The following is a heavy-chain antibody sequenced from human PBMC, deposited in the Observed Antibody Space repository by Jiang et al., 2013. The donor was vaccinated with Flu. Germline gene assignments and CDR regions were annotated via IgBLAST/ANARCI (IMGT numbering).Heavy chain of an antibody. CDR1: GGSISSNSYY. V-gene: IGHV4-39*01. CDR3: ARHPGFGPTKFYYFNY. J-gene: IGHJ4*02. D-gene: IGHD3-10*01. Sequence: PGLVKPSEALSLTCTVSGGSISSNSYYWGWIRQPPGKGLEWIGTIYYSGNSYYNPSLKSRVTISVDMSKNQFSLKLSSVTAADTAVYYCARHPGFGPTKFYYFNYWGQGTLVTVSS. CDR2: IYYSGNS.